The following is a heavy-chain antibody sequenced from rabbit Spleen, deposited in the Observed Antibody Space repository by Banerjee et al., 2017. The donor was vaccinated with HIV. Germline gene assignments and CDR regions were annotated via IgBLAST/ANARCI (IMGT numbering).Heavy chain of an antibody. Sequence: QQLVESGGGLVKPGASLTLTCKASGFSFSSSYYMCWVRQAPGKGLEWIACIDTNDGDTDYANWPKGRFTISKTSSTTVTLQMTSLTAADTATYFCARNYVNAFDPWGPGTLVTVS. J-gene: IGHJ2*01. D-gene: IGHD1-1*01. CDR3: ARNYVNAFDP. CDR2: IDTNDGDT. CDR1: GFSFSSSYY. V-gene: IGHV1S40*01.